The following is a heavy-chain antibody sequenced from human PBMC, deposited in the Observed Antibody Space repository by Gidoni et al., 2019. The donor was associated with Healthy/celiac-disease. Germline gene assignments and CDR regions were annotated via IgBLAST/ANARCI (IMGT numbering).Heavy chain of an antibody. CDR3: ARGGVTIFGVVSY. J-gene: IGHJ4*02. Sequence: QVQLVASGVGLVKPGGSLRLSCAAYGFTFSDYYMSWIRQAPGKGREWVSYISTSSSNTNYADVVKDRFTISRDNAKNSLYLQMNSLRAEDTAVYYCARGGVTIFGVVSYWGQGTLVTVSS. CDR2: ISTSSSNT. V-gene: IGHV3-11*06. CDR1: GFTFSDYY. D-gene: IGHD3-3*01.